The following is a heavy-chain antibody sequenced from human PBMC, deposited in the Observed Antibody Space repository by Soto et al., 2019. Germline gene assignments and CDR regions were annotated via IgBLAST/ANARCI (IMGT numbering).Heavy chain of an antibody. J-gene: IGHJ6*02. CDR1: GFTFSSYA. CDR2: ISGSGGST. V-gene: IGHV3-23*01. D-gene: IGHD2-2*01. CDR3: AKDRVVGVPATKQAKYYYGMDV. Sequence: EVQLLESGGGLVQPGGSLRLSCAASGFTFSSYAMSWVRQAPGKGLEWVSAISGSGGSTYYADSVKGRFTISRDNSKNTLYLKMNSLRAEDTAVYYCAKDRVVGVPATKQAKYYYGMDVWGQGTTVTVSS.